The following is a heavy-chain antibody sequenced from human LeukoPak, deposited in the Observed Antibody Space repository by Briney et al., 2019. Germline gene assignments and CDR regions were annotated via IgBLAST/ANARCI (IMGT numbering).Heavy chain of an antibody. CDR3: ARRVGRTTYFDS. CDR1: GFTFSTYA. Sequence: GGFLRLSCAASGFTFSTYAMSWVRQAPGKGLEWVSATTGSGLNTYYADSVKGRFTISRDNSNNSLFLQMNSLRAEDTAVYYCARRVGRTTYFDSWGQGTLVTVSS. V-gene: IGHV3-23*01. D-gene: IGHD1-26*01. J-gene: IGHJ4*02. CDR2: TTGSGLNT.